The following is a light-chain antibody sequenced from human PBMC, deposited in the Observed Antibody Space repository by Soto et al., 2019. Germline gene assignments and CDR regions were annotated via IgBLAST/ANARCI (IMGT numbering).Light chain of an antibody. V-gene: IGKV1-39*01. J-gene: IGKJ2*01. CDR1: QSISNY. CDR2: GTS. CDR3: QQSYSTPST. Sequence: DIQMTQLPPSLSASVGDSVTVVCRASQSISNYLNWYQQKPGKAPKLLIYGTSSLQSGVPSRYTGSGYGTDFPLPISSLLPEDSATYCCQQSYSTPSTFGQGTKLEIE.